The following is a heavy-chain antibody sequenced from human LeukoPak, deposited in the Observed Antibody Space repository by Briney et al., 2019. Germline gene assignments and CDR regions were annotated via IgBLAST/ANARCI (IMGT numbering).Heavy chain of an antibody. Sequence: SETLSLTCAVYGGSFSGDYWSWIRQPPGRGLEWIGEINHSGRTNYNPSLKSRVTISVDTSKNQFSLKLSSVTAADTAVYYCAREGFGELSHFDYWGQGTLVTVSS. CDR2: INHSGRT. D-gene: IGHD3-10*01. CDR3: AREGFGELSHFDY. V-gene: IGHV4-34*01. J-gene: IGHJ4*02. CDR1: GGSFSGDY.